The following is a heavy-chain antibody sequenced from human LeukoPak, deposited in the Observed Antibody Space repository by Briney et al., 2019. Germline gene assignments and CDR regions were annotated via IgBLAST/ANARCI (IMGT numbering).Heavy chain of an antibody. J-gene: IGHJ6*02. CDR3: AKPERPFTALGDYYYYYGMDV. D-gene: IGHD3-16*01. V-gene: IGHV3-23*01. Sequence: PGGSLRLSCAASGFTFSSYAMSWDRQAPGKGLEWVSAISGSGGSTYYADSVEGRFTISRDNSKNTLYLQMNSLRAEDTAVYYCAKPERPFTALGDYYYYYGMDVWGQGTTVTVSS. CDR1: GFTFSSYA. CDR2: ISGSGGST.